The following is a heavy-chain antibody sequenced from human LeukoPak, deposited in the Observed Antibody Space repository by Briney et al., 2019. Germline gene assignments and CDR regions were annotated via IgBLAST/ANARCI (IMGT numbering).Heavy chain of an antibody. CDR2: INPNSGGT. CDR1: GYTFTGYY. Sequence: ASVKVSCKASGYTFTGYYMHWVRQAPGQGLEWMGWINPNSGGTNYAQKFQGRVTMTRDTSISTAYMELSRLRSDDTAVYYCARGGRRGSGGWYYYFDYWGQGTLVTVSS. J-gene: IGHJ4*02. CDR3: ARGGRRGSGGWYYYFDY. V-gene: IGHV1-2*02. D-gene: IGHD6-19*01.